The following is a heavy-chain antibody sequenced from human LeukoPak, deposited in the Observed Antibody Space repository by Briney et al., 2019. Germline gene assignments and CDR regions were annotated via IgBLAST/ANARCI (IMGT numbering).Heavy chain of an antibody. Sequence: GESLQISCKGSGYSFTSYWIGWVRQLPGKGLEWMGIIYPGDSDTRYSPSFQGQVTISADKSISTAYLQWSSLKASDTAMYYCARLDIVVVPAALGANYYYYYMDVWGKGTTVTVSS. CDR3: ARLDIVVVPAALGANYYYYYMDV. J-gene: IGHJ6*03. CDR1: GYSFTSYW. V-gene: IGHV5-51*01. D-gene: IGHD2-2*01. CDR2: IYPGDSDT.